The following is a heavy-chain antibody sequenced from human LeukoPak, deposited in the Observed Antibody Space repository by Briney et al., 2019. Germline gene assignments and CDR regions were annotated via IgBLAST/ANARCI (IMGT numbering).Heavy chain of an antibody. J-gene: IGHJ3*02. CDR2: TNPNSGGT. V-gene: IGHV1-2*02. D-gene: IGHD2-2*01. CDR3: ARLRGYCSSTSCSDAFDI. CDR1: GYTFTGYY. Sequence: ASVKVSCKASGYTFTGYYMHWVRQAPGQGLEWMGWTNPNSGGTNYAQKFQGRVTKTRDTSISTAYMELSRLRSDDTAVYYCARLRGYCSSTSCSDAFDIWGQGTMVTVSS.